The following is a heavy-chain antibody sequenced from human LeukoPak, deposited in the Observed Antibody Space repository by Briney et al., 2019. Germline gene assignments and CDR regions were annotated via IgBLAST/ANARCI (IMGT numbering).Heavy chain of an antibody. V-gene: IGHV1-3*01. J-gene: IGHJ4*02. CDR1: GFTFTTYT. D-gene: IGHD1-26*01. CDR3: ATALMYSGSYYTWTTFDY. Sequence: ASVTVSCKTSGFTFTTYTMHWVRQAPGQRLEWMGWINAANGNTQYSQKFQGRVTITRDTSASTAYMELSSLRSEDTAVYYCATALMYSGSYYTWTTFDYWGQGTLVTVSS. CDR2: INAANGNT.